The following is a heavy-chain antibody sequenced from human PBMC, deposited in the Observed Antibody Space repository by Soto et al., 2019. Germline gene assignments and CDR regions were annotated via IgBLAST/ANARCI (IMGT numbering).Heavy chain of an antibody. Sequence: DSVKGRFTISRDTSKNTLYLQMNSLRAEDTAVYYCAKAGYSTSAGGSYGLDVWGQGTTVTVSS. CDR3: AKAGYSTSAGGSYGLDV. D-gene: IGHD6-6*01. V-gene: IGHV3-30*02. J-gene: IGHJ6*02.